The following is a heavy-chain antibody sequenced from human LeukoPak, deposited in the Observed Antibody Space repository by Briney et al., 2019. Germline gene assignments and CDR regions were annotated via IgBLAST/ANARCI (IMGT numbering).Heavy chain of an antibody. CDR3: AKDPYLRDFWSGYFDY. V-gene: IGHV3-23*01. D-gene: IGHD3-3*01. J-gene: IGHJ4*02. CDR2: ISASGSAT. Sequence: GGSVRLSCAASGFIFSNYGMNWVRQAPGKGLEWVAAISASGSATSYADSVRGRFTISRDNSKSTTYLQMNSLRAEDTAVFYCAKDPYLRDFWSGYFDYWGQGIPVTVSS. CDR1: GFIFSNYG.